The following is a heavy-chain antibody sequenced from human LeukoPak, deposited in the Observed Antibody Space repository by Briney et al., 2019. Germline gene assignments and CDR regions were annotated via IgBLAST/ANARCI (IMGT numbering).Heavy chain of an antibody. J-gene: IGHJ3*02. Sequence: GSLRLSCAASGFTFSSYAMSWVRQPPGKGLEWIGSIYYSGSTYYNPSLKSRVTISVDTSKNQFSLKLSSVTAADTAVYYCASQYYDFWSGGNAFDIWGQGTMVTVSS. CDR1: GFTFSSYA. CDR2: IYYSGST. D-gene: IGHD3-3*01. V-gene: IGHV4-39*01. CDR3: ASQYYDFWSGGNAFDI.